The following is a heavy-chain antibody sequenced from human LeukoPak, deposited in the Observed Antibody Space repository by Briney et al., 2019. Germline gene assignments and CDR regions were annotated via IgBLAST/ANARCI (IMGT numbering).Heavy chain of an antibody. CDR1: GFTFSNYA. D-gene: IGHD3-16*02. CDR3: VRALMITFGGVISPGRPDV. J-gene: IGHJ6*02. Sequence: GGSLRLSCSASGFTFSNYAMYWVRQAPGKGLEYVSDISSNGGSTYYADSVKGRFTISRDNSKNTLYLQMSSLRAEDTAVYYCVRALMITFGGVISPGRPDVWGQGTTVTVSS. V-gene: IGHV3-64D*09. CDR2: ISSNGGST.